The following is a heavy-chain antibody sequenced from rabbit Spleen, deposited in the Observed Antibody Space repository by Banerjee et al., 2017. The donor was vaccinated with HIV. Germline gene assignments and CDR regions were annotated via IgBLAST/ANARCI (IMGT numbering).Heavy chain of an antibody. J-gene: IGHJ4*01. CDR1: GFTLSSYY. V-gene: IGHV1S7*01. CDR2: IDPVFGIT. D-gene: IGHD8-1*01. Sequence: QLEESAGGPVQPGGSLKLSCKASGFTLSSYYMNWVRQAPGKGLEWIGYIDPVFGITYYAKWVNGRFSISRENAQNTVFLQMTSLTGADTATYFCARDGAGGSYFALWGPGTLVTVS. CDR3: ARDGAGGSYFAL.